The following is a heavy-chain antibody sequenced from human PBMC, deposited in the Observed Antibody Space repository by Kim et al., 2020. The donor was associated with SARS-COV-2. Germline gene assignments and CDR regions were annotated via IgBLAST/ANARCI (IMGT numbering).Heavy chain of an antibody. CDR1: GYTFTSYY. V-gene: IGHV1-46*01. CDR2: INPSGGST. J-gene: IGHJ4*02. CDR3: ARGIRDIVVVPAAILVY. D-gene: IGHD2-2*02. Sequence: ASVKVSCKASGYTFTSYYMHWVRQAPGQGLEWMGIINPSGGSTSYAQKFQGRVTMTRDTSTSTVYMELSSLRSEDTAVYYCARGIRDIVVVPAAILVYWGQGTLVTVSS.